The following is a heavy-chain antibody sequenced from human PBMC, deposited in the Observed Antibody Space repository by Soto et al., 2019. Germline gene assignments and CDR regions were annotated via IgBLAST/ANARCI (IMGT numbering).Heavy chain of an antibody. Sequence: SETLSLTCTVSGGSISSSSYYWGWIRQPPGKGLEWIGSIYYSGSTYYNPSLKSRVTISVDTSKNQFSLKLSSVTAADTAVYYCARLGSACRARYYYYYMVVSGKAPTVTVFS. CDR1: GGSISSSSYY. J-gene: IGHJ6*03. CDR3: ARLGSACRARYYYYYMVV. D-gene: IGHD6-6*01. V-gene: IGHV4-39*01. CDR2: IYYSGST.